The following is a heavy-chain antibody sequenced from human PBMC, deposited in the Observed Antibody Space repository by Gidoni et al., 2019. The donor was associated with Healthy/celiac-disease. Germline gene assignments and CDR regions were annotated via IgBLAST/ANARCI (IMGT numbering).Heavy chain of an antibody. J-gene: IGHJ4*02. D-gene: IGHD6-19*01. Sequence: QVPLVESGGGVVQPGRSLRLTCAASGFPFSSYAMHCVRQAPGKGLEWVAVISYDGSNKYYADSVKGRFTISRDNSKNTLYLQMNSLRAEDTAVYYCARDGTAGYSSGWWGAYFDYWGQGTLVTVSS. V-gene: IGHV3-30-3*01. CDR1: GFPFSSYA. CDR3: ARDGTAGYSSGWWGAYFDY. CDR2: ISYDGSNK.